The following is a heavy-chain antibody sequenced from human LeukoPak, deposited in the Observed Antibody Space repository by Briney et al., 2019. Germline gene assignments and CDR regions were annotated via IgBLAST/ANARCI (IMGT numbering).Heavy chain of an antibody. V-gene: IGHV1-69*06. CDR2: IIPIFGTA. Sequence: SVKVSCKPSGYTFSNYGVSWVRQAPGQGLEWMGGIIPIFGTANYAQKFQGRVTITADKSTSTAYMELSSLRSEDTAVYYCARGGYYYDSSGYYYHDYWGQGTLVTVSS. CDR1: GYTFSNYG. D-gene: IGHD3-22*01. CDR3: ARGGYYYDSSGYYYHDY. J-gene: IGHJ4*02.